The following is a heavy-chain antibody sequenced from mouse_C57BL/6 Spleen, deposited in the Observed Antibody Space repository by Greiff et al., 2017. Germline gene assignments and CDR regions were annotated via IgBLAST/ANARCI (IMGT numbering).Heavy chain of an antibody. D-gene: IGHD3-3*01. CDR2: IHPNSGST. J-gene: IGHJ3*01. V-gene: IGHV1-64*01. CDR3: ARDGDGFAY. Sequence: QVQLQQPGAELVKPGASVQLSCKASGYTFTSYWMQWVKQRPGQGLEWIGVIHPNSGSTNYNEKFKSKATLTVDKSTRTAYMQLRSLTSEDSAVYYTARDGDGFAYWGQGTLVTVSA. CDR1: GYTFTSYW.